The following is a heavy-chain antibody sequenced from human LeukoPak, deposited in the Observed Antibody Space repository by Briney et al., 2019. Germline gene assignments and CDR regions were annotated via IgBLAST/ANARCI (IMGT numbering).Heavy chain of an antibody. V-gene: IGHV1-2*02. D-gene: IGHD4-17*01. CDR1: GYTFTGYY. J-gene: IGHJ4*02. CDR2: INPNSGST. CDR3: ARGLRGYFDS. Sequence: ASVKVSCKASGYTFTGYYMHWVRQAPRQGLEWMGWINPNSGSTKYAQKFQGRVTMTRDTSISTAYMELSRLRSDDPAVYYCARGLRGYFDSWGQGTLVTVSS.